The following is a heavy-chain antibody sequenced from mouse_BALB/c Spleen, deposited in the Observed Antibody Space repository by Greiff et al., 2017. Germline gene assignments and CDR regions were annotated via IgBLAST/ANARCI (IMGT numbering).Heavy chain of an antibody. J-gene: IGHJ1*01. D-gene: IGHD2-4*01. CDR2: ISNGGGST. V-gene: IGHV5-12-2*01. CDR1: GFTFSSYT. Sequence: EVKLEESGGGLVQPGGSLKLSCAASGFTFSSYTMSWVRQTPEKRLEWVAYISNGGGSTYYPDTVKGRFTISRDNAKNTLYLQMSSLKSEDTAMYYCARHGLMITTSWYFDVWGAGTTVTVSS. CDR3: ARHGLMITTSWYFDV.